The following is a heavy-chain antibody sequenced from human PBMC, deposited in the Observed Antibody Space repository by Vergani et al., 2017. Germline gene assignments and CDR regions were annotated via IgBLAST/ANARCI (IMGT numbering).Heavy chain of an antibody. Sequence: QVQLQESGPGLVKPSETLSLTCTVSGYSISSGYYWGWIRQPPGKGLEWIGSIYHSGSTYYNPSLKSRVTISVDTSKNQFSLKLSSVTAADTAVYYCARDVVVVVAATPAHDAFDIWGQGTMVTVSS. CDR3: ARDVVVVVAATPAHDAFDI. CDR1: GYSISSGYY. V-gene: IGHV4-38-2*02. J-gene: IGHJ3*02. CDR2: IYHSGST. D-gene: IGHD2-15*01.